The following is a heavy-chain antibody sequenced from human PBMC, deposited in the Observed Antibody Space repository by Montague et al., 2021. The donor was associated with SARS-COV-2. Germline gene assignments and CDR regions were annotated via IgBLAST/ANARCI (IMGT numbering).Heavy chain of an antibody. J-gene: IGHJ6*02. Sequence: SETLSLTCTVSGGSISSYNWSWIRQPPGKGLESICYIYYSGNTNYSPSLKSRVTTSVDASKSQFSLKLSSVTAAATAVYYCAGLQGDGSLYGMDVWGQGTTVTVSS. D-gene: IGHD5-24*01. V-gene: IGHV4-59*03. CDR2: IYYSGNT. CDR1: GGSISSYN. CDR3: AGLQGDGSLYGMDV.